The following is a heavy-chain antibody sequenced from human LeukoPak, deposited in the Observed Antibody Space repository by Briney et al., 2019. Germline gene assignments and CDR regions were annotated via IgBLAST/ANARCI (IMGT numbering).Heavy chain of an antibody. CDR2: ISSSSSYI. CDR1: GFTFSDYT. CDR3: ARDGSGTYYNEPPRGEY. V-gene: IGHV3-21*01. D-gene: IGHD3-10*01. J-gene: IGHJ4*02. Sequence: PGGSLRLSCAASGFTFSDYTMNWVRQAPGKGLEWVSSISSSSSYIYYADSVKGRFTISRDNAKNSLYLQMNSLRAEDTAVYYCARDGSGTYYNEPPRGEYWGQGTLVTVSS.